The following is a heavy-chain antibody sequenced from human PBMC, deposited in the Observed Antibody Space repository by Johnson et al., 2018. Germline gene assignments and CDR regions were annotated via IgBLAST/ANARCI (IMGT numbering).Heavy chain of an antibody. CDR2: ITFSGDTS. Sequence: VQLVQSGGGLVQPGGSLRLSCAASGFTFRSYAMTWVRQAPGRGLEWVSSITFSGDTSYYADSVKGRITISRDISKNTLYLQMNSLRAEDTAVSFCAKDPHDNSLYRYLQECGQGTLVTVSS. V-gene: IGHV3-23*04. CDR1: GFTFRSYA. D-gene: IGHD6-13*01. J-gene: IGHJ1*01. CDR3: AKDPHDNSLYRYLQE.